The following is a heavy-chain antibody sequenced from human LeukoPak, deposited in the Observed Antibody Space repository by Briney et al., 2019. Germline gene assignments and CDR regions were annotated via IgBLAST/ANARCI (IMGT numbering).Heavy chain of an antibody. CDR3: AREYSSSSGYPRPFDY. CDR2: INPRGGST. Sequence: ASVKLSCTASGYSFTSYYMHWVRQAPGQGLEWMGVINPRGGSTSYAQKFQGRDTMTRDMSTSTVYMELSSLRSEDTAVYYCAREYSSSSGYPRPFDYWGQGTLVTVSS. V-gene: IGHV1-46*01. D-gene: IGHD6-6*01. J-gene: IGHJ4*02. CDR1: GYSFTSYY.